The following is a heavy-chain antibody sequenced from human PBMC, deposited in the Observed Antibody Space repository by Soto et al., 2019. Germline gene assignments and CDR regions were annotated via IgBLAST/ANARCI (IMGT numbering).Heavy chain of an antibody. CDR3: ARAQDSSGASFDY. CDR1: GGSISSYY. D-gene: IGHD6-6*01. V-gene: IGHV4-59*01. Sequence: SETLSPTCTVSGGSISSYYWSWIRQPPGKGLEWIGYIYYSGSTNYNPSLKSRVTISVDTSKNQFSLKLSSVTAADTAVYYCARAQDSSGASFDYWGQGTLVTVSS. CDR2: IYYSGST. J-gene: IGHJ4*02.